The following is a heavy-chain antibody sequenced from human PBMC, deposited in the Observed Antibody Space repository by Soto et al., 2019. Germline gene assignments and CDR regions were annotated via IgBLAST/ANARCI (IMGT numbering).Heavy chain of an antibody. J-gene: IGHJ4*02. CDR3: ARAGRVRAVAGKGLDY. CDR1: GYTFTGYY. Sequence: ASVKVSCKASGYTFTGYYMHWVRQAPGQGLEWMGWINPNSGGTNYAQKFQGRVTMTRDTSISTAYMELSRLRSDDTAVYYCARAGRVRAVAGKGLDYWGQGTLVTVSS. D-gene: IGHD6-19*01. CDR2: INPNSGGT. V-gene: IGHV1-2*02.